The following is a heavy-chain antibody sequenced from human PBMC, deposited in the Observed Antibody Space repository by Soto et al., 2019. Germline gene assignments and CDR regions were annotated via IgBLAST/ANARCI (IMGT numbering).Heavy chain of an antibody. D-gene: IGHD5-12*01. CDR2: ISYDGSNK. V-gene: IGHV3-30-3*01. CDR3: ARGNEVGYSGSQAFDI. Sequence: GGSLRLSCAASGFTFSRYAMHWVRQAPGKGLEWVAVISYDGSNKDYADSVKGRFTISRDNSKNTLYLQMNSLRADDTAVYYCARGNEVGYSGSQAFDIWGQGTMVTVSS. J-gene: IGHJ3*02. CDR1: GFTFSRYA.